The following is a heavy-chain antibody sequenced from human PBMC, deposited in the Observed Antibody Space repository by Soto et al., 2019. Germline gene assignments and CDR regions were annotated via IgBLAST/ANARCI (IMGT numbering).Heavy chain of an antibody. J-gene: IGHJ4*02. V-gene: IGHV4-30-4*01. CDR3: ARATYDSSTYYLDY. D-gene: IGHD3-22*01. Sequence: QVQLQESGPGLVKPSQTLSLTCTVSGASISGGDYYWTWIRQPPGKGLEWIGSIYYTGNTYSNPSLESRNSISADPSNNQFALRLTSVTAPDTAIYYCARATYDSSTYYLDYWGQGTLVTVSS. CDR2: IYYTGNT. CDR1: GASISGGDYY.